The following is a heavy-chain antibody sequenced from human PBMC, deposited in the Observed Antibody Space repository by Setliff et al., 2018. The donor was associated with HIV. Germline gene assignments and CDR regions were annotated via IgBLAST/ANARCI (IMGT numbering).Heavy chain of an antibody. J-gene: IGHJ4*02. CDR1: GYTFTGYY. CDR3: ARDYYGSSGYPMATYYFDY. V-gene: IGHV1-2*04. Sequence: EASVKVSCKASGYTFTGYYMHWVRQAPGQGLEWMGWINPNSGGTNFAQKFQGWVTMTRDTSISTAYMELSRLRSDDTAVYYCARDYYGSSGYPMATYYFDYWGQGTLVTVSS. CDR2: INPNSGGT. D-gene: IGHD3-22*01.